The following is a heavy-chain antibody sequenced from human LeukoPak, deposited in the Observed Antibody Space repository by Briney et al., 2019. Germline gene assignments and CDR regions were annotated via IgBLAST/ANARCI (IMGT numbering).Heavy chain of an antibody. CDR3: VRQKKSHGNFDY. V-gene: IGHV3-13*01. J-gene: IGHJ4*02. CDR1: GFTLSDNA. D-gene: IGHD1-26*01. Sequence: GGCLRLSFAASGFTLSDNAIEWGRQTPGKGVGWVSAVGIAADTFYPGSVKCRFTISRENANYSLYLQMNSLRVEDTAVYYCVRQKKSHGNFDYWGQGTLVTVSS. CDR2: VGIAADT.